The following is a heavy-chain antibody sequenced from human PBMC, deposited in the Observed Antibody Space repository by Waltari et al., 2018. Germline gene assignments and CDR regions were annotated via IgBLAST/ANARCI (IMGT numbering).Heavy chain of an antibody. CDR2: IKSKTDGGTT. CDR1: GFTFSNAW. Sequence: EVQLVESGGGLVKPGGSLRLSCAASGFTFSNAWMSWVRQAPGKGLELVGRIKSKTDGGTTDYAAPVKDRFTISRDDSKNTLYLQMNSLKTEYTAVYYCTTRYFRGATRDVDYWGQGTLVTVSS. CDR3: TTRYFRGATRDVDY. V-gene: IGHV3-15*01. J-gene: IGHJ4*02. D-gene: IGHD1-26*01.